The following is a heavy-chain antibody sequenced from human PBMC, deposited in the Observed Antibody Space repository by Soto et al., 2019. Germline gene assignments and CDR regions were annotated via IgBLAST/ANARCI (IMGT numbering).Heavy chain of an antibody. Sequence: SEILSLTCTVSGGSISSSSYYWGWIRQPPGKGLEWIGSIYYSGSTYYNPSLKSRVTISVDTSENQFSLKLSSVTAADTAVYYCARDNYYGSGSYRYYYHYMDVWGKGTTVTVSS. CDR3: ARDNYYGSGSYRYYYHYMDV. CDR2: IYYSGST. D-gene: IGHD3-10*01. V-gene: IGHV4-39*07. J-gene: IGHJ6*03. CDR1: GGSISSSSYY.